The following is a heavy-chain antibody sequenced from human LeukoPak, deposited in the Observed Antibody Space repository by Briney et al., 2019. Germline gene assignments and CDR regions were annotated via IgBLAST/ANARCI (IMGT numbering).Heavy chain of an antibody. CDR3: ARDPVGGSTIFDS. J-gene: IGHJ4*02. CDR1: GDSVSSDSAA. CDR2: TYYRSKWYY. D-gene: IGHD1-26*01. V-gene: IGHV6-1*01. Sequence: SQTLSLTCAISGDSVSSDSAAWNWIRQSPSRGLKWLARTYYRSKWYYDYALAVKSRITINPDTSKNQFSLQLNSVTPEDTAVYFCARDPVGGSTIFDSWGQGTLVTVSS.